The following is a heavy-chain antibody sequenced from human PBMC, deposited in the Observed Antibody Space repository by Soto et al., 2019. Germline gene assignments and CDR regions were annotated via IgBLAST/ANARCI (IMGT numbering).Heavy chain of an antibody. V-gene: IGHV3-64*01. CDR3: ARDGIGYCSGGSCYTPPPFDY. D-gene: IGHD2-15*01. Sequence: PGGSLRLSCAASGFTFSSYAMHWVRQAPGKGLEYVSAISSNGGSTYYANSVKGRFTISRDNSKNTLYLQMGSLRAEDMAVYYCARDGIGYCSGGSCYTPPPFDYWGQGTLVTVSS. J-gene: IGHJ4*02. CDR2: ISSNGGST. CDR1: GFTFSSYA.